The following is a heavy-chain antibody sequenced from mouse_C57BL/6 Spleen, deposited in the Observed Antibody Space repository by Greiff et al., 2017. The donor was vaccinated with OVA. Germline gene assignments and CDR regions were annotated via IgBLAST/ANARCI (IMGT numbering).Heavy chain of an antibody. CDR2: MDPSDSYT. Sequence: VQLQQPGAELVKPGASVKLSCKASGYTFTSYWMQWVKQRPGQGLEWIGDMDPSDSYTNYNQKFKGKATLTVDTSSSTAYMQLSSLTSEDSAVYYCARLQGFDYWGQGTTLTVSS. CDR3: ARLQGFDY. V-gene: IGHV1-50*01. CDR1: GYTFTSYW. J-gene: IGHJ2*01.